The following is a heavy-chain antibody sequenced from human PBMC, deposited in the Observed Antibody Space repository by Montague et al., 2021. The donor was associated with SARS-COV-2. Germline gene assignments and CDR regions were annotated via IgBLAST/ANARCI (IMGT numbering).Heavy chain of an antibody. Sequence: LRLSCAASGFTFSSYTMNWVRQAPGKGLEWVSSISSSSGYISYADLVKGRFTISRDNAKNSLYLQMNSLRAEDTAVYYCARVGIYYYYGMDVRGQGTTVTVSS. V-gene: IGHV3-21*01. CDR3: ARVGIYYYYGMDV. J-gene: IGHJ6*02. CDR1: GFTFSSYT. D-gene: IGHD1-26*01. CDR2: ISSSSGYI.